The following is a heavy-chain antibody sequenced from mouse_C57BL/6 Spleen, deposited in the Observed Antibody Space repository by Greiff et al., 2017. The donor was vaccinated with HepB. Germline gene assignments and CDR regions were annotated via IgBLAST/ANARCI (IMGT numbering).Heavy chain of an antibody. Sequence: QLQQSGAELVRPGTSVKVSCKASGYAFTNYLIEWVKQRPGQGLEWIGVINPGSGGTNYNEKFKGKATLTADKSSSTAYMQLSSLTSEDSAVYFCARGGLRPFAYWGQGTLVTVSA. CDR2: INPGSGGT. CDR3: ARGGLRPFAY. V-gene: IGHV1-54*01. D-gene: IGHD2-4*01. J-gene: IGHJ3*01. CDR1: GYAFTNYL.